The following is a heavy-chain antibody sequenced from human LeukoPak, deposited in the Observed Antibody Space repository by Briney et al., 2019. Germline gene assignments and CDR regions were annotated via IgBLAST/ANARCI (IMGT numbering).Heavy chain of an antibody. Sequence: SGTLSLTCTVSGGSISSSSDYWGWIRQAPGKGLEWIGSIYYHENTYYNSSLKSRVTISVDTSKNQFSLKLNSVTAADTAVYFCARRAYSAAYWKHFDYWGQGTLVTVSS. CDR2: IYYHENT. D-gene: IGHD1-1*01. CDR3: ARRAYSAAYWKHFDY. CDR1: GGSISSSSDY. V-gene: IGHV4-39*01. J-gene: IGHJ4*02.